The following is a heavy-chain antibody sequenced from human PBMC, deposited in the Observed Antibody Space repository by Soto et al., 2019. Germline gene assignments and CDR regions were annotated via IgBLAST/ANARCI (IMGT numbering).Heavy chain of an antibody. V-gene: IGHV1-2*02. CDR2: INPNSGAS. CDR1: GYSFTGYY. D-gene: IGHD3-22*01. J-gene: IGHJ1*01. CDR3: ARGPFKYDSSGYYVY. Sequence: ASVKVSCKTSGYSFTGYYIHWVRQAPGQGLEWMGWINPNSGASLYARKFQGRVIVSRDTSINTAFMELSSLSSDDTAVYYCARGPFKYDSSGYYVYWGQGTLVTVSS.